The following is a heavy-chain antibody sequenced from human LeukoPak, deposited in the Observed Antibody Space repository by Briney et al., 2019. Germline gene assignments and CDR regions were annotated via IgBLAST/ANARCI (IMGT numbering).Heavy chain of an antibody. J-gene: IGHJ4*02. CDR2: IGAYNGQT. Sequence: GASVKVSCRASGYTFTKYGISWVRQAPGQELEWMGWIGAYNGQTDYSQRLQGRVTMTIDTSASTAYMELRRLTSDDTAMYYCARDIGVSQFDSWGQGTLVTVSS. CDR3: ARDIGVSQFDS. D-gene: IGHD3-10*01. V-gene: IGHV1-18*01. CDR1: GYTFTKYG.